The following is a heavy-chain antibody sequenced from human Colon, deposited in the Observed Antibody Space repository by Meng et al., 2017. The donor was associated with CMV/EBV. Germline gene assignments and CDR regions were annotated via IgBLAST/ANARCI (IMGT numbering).Heavy chain of an antibody. D-gene: IGHD1-1*01. Sequence: SETLSLTCNVSGGSVYSYYWGWIRQPPGKGLEWVGYIYYSGSTRYNPSLESRVTISIARSKNHFSLEVRSVTAADTAVYYCASVNGDYYYGMDVWGQGTPVTVSS. J-gene: IGHJ6*02. V-gene: IGHV4-59*02. CDR1: GGSVYSYY. CDR2: IYYSGST. CDR3: ASVNGDYYYGMDV.